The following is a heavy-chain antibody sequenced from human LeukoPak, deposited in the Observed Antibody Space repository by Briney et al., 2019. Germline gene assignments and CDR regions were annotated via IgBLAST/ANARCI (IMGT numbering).Heavy chain of an antibody. D-gene: IGHD5-12*01. Sequence: GGPLRLSCAASGFTFSSYGMHWVRQAPGKGLEWVAVISYDGSNKYYADSVKGRFTISRDNSKNTLYLQMNSLRAEDTAVYYCAKVGGGYDTYYFDYWGQGTLVTVSS. CDR2: ISYDGSNK. CDR3: AKVGGGYDTYYFDY. CDR1: GFTFSSYG. J-gene: IGHJ4*02. V-gene: IGHV3-30*18.